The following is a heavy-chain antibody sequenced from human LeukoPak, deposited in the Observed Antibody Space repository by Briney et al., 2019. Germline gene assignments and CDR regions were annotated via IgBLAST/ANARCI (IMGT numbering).Heavy chain of an antibody. D-gene: IGHD3-10*01. CDR1: GYTFTSYY. CDR3: ARGRELLLWLGDVSGY. V-gene: IGHV1-46*01. Sequence: ASVKVSCKASGYTFTSYYMHWVRQAPGQGLEWMGIINPSGGSTSYAQKFQGRVTMTRDTSTSTVYMELSSLRSEDTAVYYCARGRELLLWLGDVSGYRGQGTLVTVSS. J-gene: IGHJ4*02. CDR2: INPSGGST.